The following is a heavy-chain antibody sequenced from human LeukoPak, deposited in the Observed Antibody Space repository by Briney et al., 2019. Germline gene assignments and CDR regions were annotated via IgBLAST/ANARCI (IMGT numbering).Heavy chain of an antibody. V-gene: IGHV3-53*01. CDR3: ASGPPGNTYYYYYYGMDV. Sequence: GGSLRLSCAASGFTVSTNYISWVRQAPGKGLEWVSIIYSGGGTYYADSVKGRFTISRDNSKNTLYLQMNSLRAEDTAVYFCASGPPGNTYYYYYYGMDVWGQGTTVTASS. CDR2: IYSGGGT. D-gene: IGHD2/OR15-2a*01. CDR1: GFTVSTNY. J-gene: IGHJ6*02.